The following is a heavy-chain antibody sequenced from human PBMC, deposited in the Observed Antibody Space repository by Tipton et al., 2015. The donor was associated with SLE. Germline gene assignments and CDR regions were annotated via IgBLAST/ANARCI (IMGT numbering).Heavy chain of an antibody. CDR2: IYHSGST. CDR3: ARDLGAGWSGHWYFDL. J-gene: IGHJ2*01. CDR1: GGSINGYY. V-gene: IGHV4-59*01. Sequence: TLSLTCTVSGGSINGYYWNWFRQPPGRELEWIGYIYHSGSTNYNPSLKSRVTMSVDTSKNQFSLTLSSVTTADTAVYYCARDLGAGWSGHWYFDLWGRGTLLTVSS. D-gene: IGHD3-3*01.